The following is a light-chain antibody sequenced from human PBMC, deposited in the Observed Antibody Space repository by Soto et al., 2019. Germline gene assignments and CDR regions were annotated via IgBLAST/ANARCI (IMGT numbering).Light chain of an antibody. CDR1: QRLSSSS. Sequence: SVLTHTPGTMSLSPGEGATLSRRTSQRLSSSSLAWYQQKPGQAPRLLIYGASSRATCIPDRFRGSGTGRDFTLTIIRLEPADVAVYYCQQYGSSPFTFGVGSKVDV. V-gene: IGKV3-20*01. CDR3: QQYGSSPFT. J-gene: IGKJ3*01. CDR2: GAS.